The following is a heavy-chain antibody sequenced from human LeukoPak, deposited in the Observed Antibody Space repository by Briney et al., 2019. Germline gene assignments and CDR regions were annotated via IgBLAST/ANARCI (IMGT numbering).Heavy chain of an antibody. CDR1: GFIFSSSA. V-gene: IGHV3-64D*06. Sequence: GGSLRLSCSASGFIFSSSAMHWVRQAPGKGLEYVSAISDSGGSTYYADSVRGRFTISRDNSKNTLHLQMSSLRAEDTAVYYCVKATTGTTKGWFDPWGQGTLVTVSS. J-gene: IGHJ5*02. CDR3: VKATTGTTKGWFDP. CDR2: ISDSGGST. D-gene: IGHD1-1*01.